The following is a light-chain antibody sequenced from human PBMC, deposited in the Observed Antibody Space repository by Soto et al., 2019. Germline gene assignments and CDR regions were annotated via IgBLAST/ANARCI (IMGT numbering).Light chain of an antibody. CDR1: QSVRSN. V-gene: IGKV3-15*01. CDR2: GAS. Sequence: EIVMTESPATLSVSPGDRVTLSWRASQSVRSNSACYRQKPGQAPRLLIYGASIRATGIPARFSGSRSGPDFTVTISSLQREDFATYYGQQYDDWTPMYTVGQGTKVDIK. CDR3: QQYDDWTPMYT. J-gene: IGKJ2*01.